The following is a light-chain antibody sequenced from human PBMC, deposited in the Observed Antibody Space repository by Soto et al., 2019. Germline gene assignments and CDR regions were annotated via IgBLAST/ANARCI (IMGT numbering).Light chain of an antibody. J-gene: IGLJ1*01. CDR1: SSNIGAGYD. CDR2: GNS. Sequence: QSVLTQPPSVSGAPGQRVTISCTGSSSNIGAGYDVHWYQQLPGTAPKLLIYGNSHRPSGVPDRFSGSKYGTSASLAITGLRAEDAADYYCQSYDSSLSGFYVFGPSTKLTVL. V-gene: IGLV1-40*01. CDR3: QSYDSSLSGFYV.